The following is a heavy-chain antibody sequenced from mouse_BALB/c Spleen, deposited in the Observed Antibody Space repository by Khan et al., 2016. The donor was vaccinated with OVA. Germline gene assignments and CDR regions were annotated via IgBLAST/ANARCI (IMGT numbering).Heavy chain of an antibody. J-gene: IGHJ2*01. CDR2: ISYSGST. D-gene: IGHD1-1*01. Sequence: EVQLQESGPGLLKPSQSLSLTCTVTGYSITSDYVWNLIRYSPGNKLEWMAYISYSGSTTYNPSLRRRFSITRDTSKNHFFLQLNPLITEDTATYYSAIGGLLLQLPDCCDYWGQGTTLTVSS. CDR3: AIGGLLLQLPDCCDY. CDR1: GYSITSDYV. V-gene: IGHV3-2*02.